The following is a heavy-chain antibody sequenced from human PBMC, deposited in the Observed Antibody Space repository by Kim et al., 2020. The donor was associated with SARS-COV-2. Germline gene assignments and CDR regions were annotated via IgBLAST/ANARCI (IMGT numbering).Heavy chain of an antibody. CDR3: ARAREYGSGSYSYYYGMDV. D-gene: IGHD3-10*01. CDR1: GFTFSSYA. Sequence: GGSLRLSCAASGFTFSSYAMHWVRQAPGKGLEWVAVISYDGSNKYYADSVKGRFTISRDNSKNTLYLQMNSLRAEDTAVYYCARAREYGSGSYSYYYGMDVWGQGTTVTVSS. CDR2: ISYDGSNK. V-gene: IGHV3-30*04. J-gene: IGHJ6*02.